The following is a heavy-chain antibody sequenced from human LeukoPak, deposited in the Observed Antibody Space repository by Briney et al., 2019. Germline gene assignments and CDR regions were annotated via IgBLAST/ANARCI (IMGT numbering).Heavy chain of an antibody. CDR1: GASITSGYW. D-gene: IGHD4-17*01. CDR3: ARNGAYSADY. V-gene: IGHV4-4*02. CDR2: VSHAGST. Sequence: SGTLSLTCAVSGASITSGYWWSWVRQPPGKGLDWIAEVSHAGSTNYNPSLKSRVTISLDGSKNQFSLKLSSVTAADTAVYYCARNGAYSADYWGQGTLVTVSS. J-gene: IGHJ4*02.